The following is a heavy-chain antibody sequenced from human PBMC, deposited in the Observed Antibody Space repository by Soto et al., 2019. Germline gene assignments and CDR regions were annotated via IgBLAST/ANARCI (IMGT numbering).Heavy chain of an antibody. Sequence: PAKTLSRNCSVSVDSMATEGHYYSWIRQVPGKGLEWIGYVYYSGATHYTPSLRARATISRDTSKNQFSLRLISVTAADTALYYCARDKDLQPTVWRFWRQG. CDR3: ARDKDLQPTVWRF. D-gene: IGHD2-15*01. V-gene: IGHV4-31*03. CDR1: VDSMATEGHY. J-gene: IGHJ4*02. CDR2: VYYSGAT.